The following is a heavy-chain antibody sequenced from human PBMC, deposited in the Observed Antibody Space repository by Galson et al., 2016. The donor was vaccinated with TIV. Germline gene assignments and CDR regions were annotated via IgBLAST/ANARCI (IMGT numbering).Heavy chain of an antibody. CDR3: AKAGRGNAYPNYFDY. CDR1: GFSVSYNH. Sequence: SLRLSCAASGFSVSYNHMIWVRQAPGKGLEWVSLLYSSDSTYYTDPVKGRFTISRDNSKNTIYLQMNSLSGEDTAMYYCAKAGRGNAYPNYFDYWGQGILVTVSS. CDR2: LYSSDST. D-gene: IGHD2-2*01. J-gene: IGHJ4*02. V-gene: IGHV3-53*01.